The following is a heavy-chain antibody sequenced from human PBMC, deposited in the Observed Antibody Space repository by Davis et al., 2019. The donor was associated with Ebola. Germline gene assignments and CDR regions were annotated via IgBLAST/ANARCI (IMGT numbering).Heavy chain of an antibody. D-gene: IGHD1-26*01. J-gene: IGHJ3*02. CDR1: GFTFRTYA. CDR2: ISYDEANK. Sequence: GESLKISCAASGFTFRTYAMHWVRQAPGKGLEWVAVISYDEANKDYADSVRGRFTISRDNSKNMLFLQMNSLRAEDTAVYYCARDLGEWEQLGAFDIWGQGTMVTVSS. CDR3: ARDLGEWEQLGAFDI. V-gene: IGHV3-30*04.